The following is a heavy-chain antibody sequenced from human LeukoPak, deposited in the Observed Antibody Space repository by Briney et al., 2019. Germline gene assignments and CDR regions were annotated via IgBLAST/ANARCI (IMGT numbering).Heavy chain of an antibody. CDR2: ISYDGTNK. Sequence: QPGGSLRLSCAASGFTFRSYAMHWVRQAPGKGLEWVAVISYDGTNKYYADSVKGRFTISRDNSKNTLYLQMNSLRAEDTAVYFCARCQYSSGWYDAFDIWGQGTVVTVSS. J-gene: IGHJ3*02. D-gene: IGHD6-19*01. V-gene: IGHV3-30*04. CDR3: ARCQYSSGWYDAFDI. CDR1: GFTFRSYA.